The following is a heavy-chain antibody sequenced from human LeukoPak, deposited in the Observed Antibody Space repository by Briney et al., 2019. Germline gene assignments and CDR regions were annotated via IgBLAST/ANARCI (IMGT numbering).Heavy chain of an antibody. Sequence: ASVKVSCKASVYTFTSYDINWYRHATGQRLEGMGWMTPKSGTTGYAQKFQGRVTMTRAPSISTAYMELGSLRSEDPAVYYCAGVTGRIDYGGQGTLVTVSP. CDR3: AGVTGRIDY. D-gene: IGHD1-26*01. CDR2: MTPKSGTT. J-gene: IGHJ4*02. CDR1: VYTFTSYD. V-gene: IGHV1-8*01.